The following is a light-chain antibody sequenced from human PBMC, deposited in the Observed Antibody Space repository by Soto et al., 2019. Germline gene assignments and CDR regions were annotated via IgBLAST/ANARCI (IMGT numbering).Light chain of an antibody. V-gene: IGKV1-5*03. CDR2: KAS. CDR1: QSISSW. J-gene: IGKJ1*01. CDR3: QEYLSSSWT. Sequence: DIQMTQSPSTLSASVGDRVSINCRASQSISSWLAWYQQKPGKAPKMLIYKASSLESGVPSRFRGSGSGTEFTLTISSLQPDDFAIYYCQEYLSSSWTFGQGTKVDIK.